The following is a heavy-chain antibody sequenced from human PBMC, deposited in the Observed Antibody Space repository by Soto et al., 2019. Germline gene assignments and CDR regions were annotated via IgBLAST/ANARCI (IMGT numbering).Heavy chain of an antibody. J-gene: IGHJ6*02. CDR2: ISGSGGYT. CDR3: AKERYYDYVWETYYYYGMDV. D-gene: IGHD3-16*01. Sequence: EVQLLESGGGLEQPGGSLRLSCAASGFTFNSYAMTWVRQAPGKGLEWVSAISGSGGYTYYADSVKGRFTISRDNSKNTLFLQMNSLTAEDTAIYYWAKERYYDYVWETYYYYGMDVWGQGATVTVSS. V-gene: IGHV3-23*01. CDR1: GFTFNSYA.